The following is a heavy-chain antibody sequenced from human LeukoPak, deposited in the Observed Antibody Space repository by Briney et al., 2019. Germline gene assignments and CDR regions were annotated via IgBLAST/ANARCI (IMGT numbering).Heavy chain of an antibody. Sequence: SETLSLTCSVSGGPISSGDYYWGWVRQPPGKGLEWIGSVYYTGANYNPSLKSRVTISVDTSKNQFSLKLSSVTAADTAVYYCARDGYLGPSSPWGQGTLVTVSS. V-gene: IGHV4-39*07. D-gene: IGHD5-18*01. CDR2: VYYTGA. CDR1: GGPISSGDYY. CDR3: ARDGYLGPSSP. J-gene: IGHJ5*02.